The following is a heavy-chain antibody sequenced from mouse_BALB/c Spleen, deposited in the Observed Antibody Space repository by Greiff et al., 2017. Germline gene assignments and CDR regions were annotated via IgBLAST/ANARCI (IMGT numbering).Heavy chain of an antibody. D-gene: IGHD2-14*01. J-gene: IGHJ4*01. CDR3: ASARDYRDHAMDY. V-gene: IGHV5-12-1*01. CDR1: GFAFTSYD. Sequence: EVKLMESGGGLVKPGGSLKLSCAASGFAFTSYDMSWVRQTLEKRLEWVADISSGGGSTYYPETVKGRFTISRDNAKTTLYLEMSSLRSEDTAMYYYASARDYRDHAMDYWGQGTSVTVSS. CDR2: ISSGGGST.